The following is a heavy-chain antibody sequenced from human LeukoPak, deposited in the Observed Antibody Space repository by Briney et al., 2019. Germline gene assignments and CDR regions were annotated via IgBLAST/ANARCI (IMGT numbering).Heavy chain of an antibody. Sequence: SETLSLTCTVSGASINTRNYYWAWIRQPPGRGLEWIGSIYYSGTTYFNPSLKSRVTISVDTSKNQFSLKLSSVTAADTAVYYCARGPYDSSGYYPTLYYYYYYYMDVWGKGTTVTVSS. CDR3: ARGPYDSSGYYPTLYYYYYYYMDV. CDR2: IYYSGTT. D-gene: IGHD3-22*01. V-gene: IGHV4-39*07. CDR1: GASINTRNYY. J-gene: IGHJ6*03.